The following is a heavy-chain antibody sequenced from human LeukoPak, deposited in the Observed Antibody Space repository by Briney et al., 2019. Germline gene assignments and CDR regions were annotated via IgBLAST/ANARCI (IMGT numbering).Heavy chain of an antibody. J-gene: IGHJ4*02. V-gene: IGHV3-21*01. CDR2: ISSSSSYI. CDR3: ARDLSSSPPDY. D-gene: IGHD6-13*01. Sequence: PGFCLRLSCAASGFTFSSYSMNWVRQAPGKGLEWVSSISSSSSYIYYADSVKGRFTISRDNAKNSLYLQMNSLRAEDTAVYYCARDLSSSPPDYWGQGTLVTVSS. CDR1: GFTFSSYS.